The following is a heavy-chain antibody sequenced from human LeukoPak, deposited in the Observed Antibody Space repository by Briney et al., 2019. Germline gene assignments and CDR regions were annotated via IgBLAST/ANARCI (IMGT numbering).Heavy chain of an antibody. J-gene: IGHJ4*02. Sequence: GKSLRLSCAASGFTLSTFAVHWVRQAPGKGLEWVAVIWYDGSNKYYADSVKGRFTISRDNSKNTLYLQMNSLRAEDTAVYYCARDESGLQDYWGQGTLVTVSS. V-gene: IGHV3-33*08. CDR1: GFTLSTFA. CDR2: IWYDGSNK. CDR3: ARDESGLQDY. D-gene: IGHD3-22*01.